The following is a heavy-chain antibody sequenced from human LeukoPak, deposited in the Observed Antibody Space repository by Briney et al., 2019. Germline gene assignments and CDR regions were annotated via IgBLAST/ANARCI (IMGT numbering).Heavy chain of an antibody. CDR2: INNSGGNT. V-gene: IGHV3-23*01. CDR1: GFSFSSYA. CDR3: AKDAGASSAFFDL. D-gene: IGHD2-8*02. J-gene: IGHJ4*02. Sequence: GGSLRLSCSASGFSFSSYAMHWVRQAAGKGLEWVSTINNSGGNTHYADSVKGQFTISRDNSKHTLYLQMNSLTDEDTAIYYCAKDAGASSAFFDLWGQGTLVTVSS.